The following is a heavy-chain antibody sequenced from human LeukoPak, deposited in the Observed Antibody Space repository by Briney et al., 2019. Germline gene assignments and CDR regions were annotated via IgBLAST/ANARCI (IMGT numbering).Heavy chain of an antibody. Sequence: SETLSLTCTVSGGSISSSSYYWGWIRQPPGKGLEWIGSIYYSGSTYYNPSLKSRVTISVDTSKNQFSLKLSSVTAADTAVYYCAGSIAVAGTPFDYWGQGTLVTVSS. CDR2: IYYSGST. CDR1: GGSISSSSYY. CDR3: AGSIAVAGTPFDY. V-gene: IGHV4-39*01. J-gene: IGHJ4*02. D-gene: IGHD6-19*01.